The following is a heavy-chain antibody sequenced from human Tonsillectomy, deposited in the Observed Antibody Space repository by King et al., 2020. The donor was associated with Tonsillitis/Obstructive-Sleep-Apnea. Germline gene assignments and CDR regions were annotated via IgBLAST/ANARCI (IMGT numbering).Heavy chain of an antibody. Sequence: QLVQSGAEVKKPGASVKVSCKVSGYTLTELSMHWVRQAPGKGLEWMGGFDPEDGETISAQRFQGRVTMTEDTSTDTAYMELSSLRSEDTAVYYCATARQVYYGSGSADFDYWGQGTLVTVSS. D-gene: IGHD3-10*01. CDR1: GYTLTELS. J-gene: IGHJ4*02. V-gene: IGHV1-24*01. CDR3: ATARQVYYGSGSADFDY. CDR2: FDPEDGET.